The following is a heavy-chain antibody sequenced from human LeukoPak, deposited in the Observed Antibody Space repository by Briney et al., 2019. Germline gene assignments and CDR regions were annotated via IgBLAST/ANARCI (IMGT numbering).Heavy chain of an antibody. CDR2: INHSRST. V-gene: IGHV4-34*01. CDR1: GGFFTGYY. D-gene: IGHD5-12*01. CDR3: ACHAVRYSAYDREEDAFDI. Sequence: SETLSLTCAVYGGFFTGYYWRWIRQPPGKGLEWIGEINHSRSTKYNPPLKSRVTISVDTSTNQFFLRLTSVTAADTAVYYCACHAVRYSAYDREEDAFDIWGQGTTVTVSS. J-gene: IGHJ3*02.